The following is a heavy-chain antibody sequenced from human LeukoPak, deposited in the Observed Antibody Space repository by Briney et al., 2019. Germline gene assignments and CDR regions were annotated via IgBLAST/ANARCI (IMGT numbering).Heavy chain of an antibody. J-gene: IGHJ4*02. CDR2: GGSGGST. D-gene: IGHD3-16*01. Sequence: GGSLRLSCAASRFIFSSYAMSWVRQAPGKGLEWVSYGGSGGSTYYADSVKGRFTVSRDNSKSTLYLQMNSLRAEDTAVYYCARGFEGYDYWGQGTLVTVSS. CDR1: RFIFSSYA. V-gene: IGHV3-23*01. CDR3: ARGFEGYDY.